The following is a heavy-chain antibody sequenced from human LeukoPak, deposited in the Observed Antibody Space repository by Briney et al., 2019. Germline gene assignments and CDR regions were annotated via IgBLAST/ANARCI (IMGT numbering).Heavy chain of an antibody. V-gene: IGHV4-34*01. Sequence: PSETLSLTCAVYGGSFSGYYWSWIRQPPGKGLEWIGEINHSGSTNYNPSLKSRVTISVDTSKNQFSLKLNSVTAADTAVYYCARGNELRFLEWSYYMDVWGKGTTVTVSS. CDR1: GGSFSGYY. D-gene: IGHD3-3*01. J-gene: IGHJ6*03. CDR3: ARGNELRFLEWSYYMDV. CDR2: INHSGST.